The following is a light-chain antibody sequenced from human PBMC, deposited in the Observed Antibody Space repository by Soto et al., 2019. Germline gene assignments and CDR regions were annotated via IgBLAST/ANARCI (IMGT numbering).Light chain of an antibody. V-gene: IGKV3-11*01. CDR1: QSVGSY. CDR2: DAS. J-gene: IGKJ5*01. Sequence: ETVLTQSPATLSLSPGERATLSCRASQSVGSYLAWYQQKPGQAPRLLIYDASNRATGIPARFSGSGSGTDFTLTISSLEPEDFAVYYCQQRGDWPTFGQGTRLEMK. CDR3: QQRGDWPT.